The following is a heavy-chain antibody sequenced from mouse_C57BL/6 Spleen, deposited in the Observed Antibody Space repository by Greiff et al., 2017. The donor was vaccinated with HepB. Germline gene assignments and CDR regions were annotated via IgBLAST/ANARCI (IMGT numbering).Heavy chain of an antibody. D-gene: IGHD1-1*01. V-gene: IGHV5-16*01. CDR2: INYDGSST. CDR1: GFTFSDYY. Sequence: EVKLVESEGGLVQPGSSMKLSCTASGFTFSDYYMAWVRQVPEKGLEWVANINYDGSSTYYLDSLKSRFIISRDNAKNILYLQMSSLKSEDTATYYCARDQGYYGSPWYFDVWGTGTTVTVSS. CDR3: ARDQGYYGSPWYFDV. J-gene: IGHJ1*03.